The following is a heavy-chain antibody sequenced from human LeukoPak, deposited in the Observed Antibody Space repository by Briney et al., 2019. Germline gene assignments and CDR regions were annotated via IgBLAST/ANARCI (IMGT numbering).Heavy chain of an antibody. CDR3: ARVCCSSTSWLFDP. J-gene: IGHJ5*02. V-gene: IGHV1-2*06. D-gene: IGHD2-2*01. Sequence: ASVKVSCTASGYTFTGYYMHWVRQAPGQGLEWMGRINPNSGGTNYAQKFQGRVTMTRDTSISTAYMELSRLRSDDTAVYYCARVCCSSTSWLFDPWGQGTLVTVSS. CDR2: INPNSGGT. CDR1: GYTFTGYY.